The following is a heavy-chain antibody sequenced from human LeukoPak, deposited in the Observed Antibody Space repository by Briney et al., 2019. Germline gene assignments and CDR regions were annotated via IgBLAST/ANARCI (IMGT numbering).Heavy chain of an antibody. CDR2: IYTSGST. V-gene: IGHV4-61*02. J-gene: IGHJ6*03. Sequence: SQTLSLTCTASGGSISSGSYYWSWIRQPAGKGLEWIGRIYTSGSTNYNPSLKSRVTISVDTSKNQFSLKLSSVTAADTAVYYCAIRSGYYMDVWGKGTTVTVSS. D-gene: IGHD3-10*01. CDR1: GGSISSGSYY. CDR3: AIRSGYYMDV.